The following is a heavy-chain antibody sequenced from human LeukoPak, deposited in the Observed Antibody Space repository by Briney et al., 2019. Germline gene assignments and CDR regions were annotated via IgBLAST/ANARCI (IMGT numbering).Heavy chain of an antibody. D-gene: IGHD3-10*01. CDR1: GFTFSSYW. J-gene: IGHJ4*02. CDR2: IKQDGSEK. Sequence: GGSLRLSCAASGFTFSSYWMSWVRQAPGKGLEWVANIKQDGSEKYYVDSVKGRFTISRDNAKNSLYLQMNSLRAEDTAVYYCAREHTVRGVTTTDYWGQGTLVTVSS. CDR3: AREHTVRGVTTTDY. V-gene: IGHV3-7*01.